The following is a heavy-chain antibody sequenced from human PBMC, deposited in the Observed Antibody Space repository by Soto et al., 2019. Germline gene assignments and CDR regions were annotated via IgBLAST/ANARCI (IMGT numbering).Heavy chain of an antibody. CDR3: ARVQTIFGIITVFDY. CDR1: GGSINRAGYY. J-gene: IGHJ4*02. Sequence: QVQLQESGPGLVKPSQTLSLTCNVSGGSINRAGYYWSWIRQHPGKCLELIGYSYYSGRTYYNPSLKRRVSISVDTYKSQFALQLSSVAAADTAVYYCARVQTIFGIITVFDYWGQGTLVTVSS. D-gene: IGHD3-3*01. V-gene: IGHV4-31*03. CDR2: SYYSGRT.